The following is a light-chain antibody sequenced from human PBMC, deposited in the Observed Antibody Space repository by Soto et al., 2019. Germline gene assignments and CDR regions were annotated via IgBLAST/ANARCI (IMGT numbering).Light chain of an antibody. J-gene: IGKJ5*01. V-gene: IGKV1-9*01. CDR1: QGISSY. CDR2: AAS. Sequence: IQMTQSPSSLSAFVGDRGTITCRASQGISSYLAWYQQKPGKAPKLLIYAASTLQSGVPSRFSGSGSGTDFTLTISSLQPEDFATYYCQQLNSYPVTFGQGTRLEIK. CDR3: QQLNSYPVT.